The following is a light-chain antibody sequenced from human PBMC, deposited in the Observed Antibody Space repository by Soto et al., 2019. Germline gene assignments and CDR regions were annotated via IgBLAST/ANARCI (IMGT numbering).Light chain of an antibody. CDR2: GNS. J-gene: IGLJ6*01. CDR1: SSNIGAGYD. V-gene: IGLV1-40*01. CDR3: HSYHSSLSACV. Sequence: QSVLTQPPSVSGAPGQRVTISRTGSSSNIGAGYDVHWYQQLPGTAPKLLIYGNSNRPSGVPDRFSGSKSGTSASLAITGLHADHYSHYYSHSYHSSLSACVFARGTKLTLL.